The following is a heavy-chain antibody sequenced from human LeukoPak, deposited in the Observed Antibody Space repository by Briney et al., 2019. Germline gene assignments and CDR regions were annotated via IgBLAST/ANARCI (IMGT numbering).Heavy chain of an antibody. V-gene: IGHV1-2*02. J-gene: IGHJ4*02. CDR3: ARPTAYCTITPCHSRALLF. CDR1: GYTFTGYY. CDR2: INPNSGGT. Sequence: GASVKVSCKASGYTFTGYYLHWVRQAPGQGLEWMGWINPNSGGTNYAQRFQGRVTMTRDTSISTAYMELSRLRSDDTAVYYCARPTAYCTITPCHSRALLFWGQGTLVTVSS. D-gene: IGHD2-8*01.